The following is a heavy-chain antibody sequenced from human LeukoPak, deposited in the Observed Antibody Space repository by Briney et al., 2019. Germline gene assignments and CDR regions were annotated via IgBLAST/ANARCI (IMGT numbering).Heavy chain of an antibody. V-gene: IGHV4-39*07. D-gene: IGHD3-10*01. CDR2: INHSGST. CDR3: ARGRNYYGSGSYNY. CDR1: GGSISSSSYY. Sequence: PSETLSLTCTVSGGSISSSSYYWGWIRQPPGKGLEWIGEINHSGSTNYNPSLKSRVTISVDTSKNQFSLKLSSVTAADTAVYYCARGRNYYGSGSYNYWGQGTLVTVSS. J-gene: IGHJ4*02.